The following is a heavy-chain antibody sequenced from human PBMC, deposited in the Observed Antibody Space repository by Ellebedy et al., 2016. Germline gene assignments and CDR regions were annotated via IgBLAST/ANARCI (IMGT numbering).Heavy chain of an antibody. D-gene: IGHD3-3*01. CDR2: IYTSGST. CDR3: ARELVEDFWSPGAHDDYYYYMDV. Sequence: SETLSLXCTVSGGSISSYYWSWIRQPAGKGLEWIGRIYTSGSTNYNPSLKSRVTMSVDTSKNQFSLKLSSVTAADTAVYYCARELVEDFWSPGAHDDYYYYMDVWGKGTTVTVSS. J-gene: IGHJ6*03. CDR1: GGSISSYY. V-gene: IGHV4-4*07.